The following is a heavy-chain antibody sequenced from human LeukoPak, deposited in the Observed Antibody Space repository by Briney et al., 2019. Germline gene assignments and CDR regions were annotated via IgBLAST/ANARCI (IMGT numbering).Heavy chain of an antibody. CDR2: ISGSGGST. Sequence: GGSLRPSCAASGFTFSSYAMSWVRQAPGKGLEWVSAISGSGGSTYYADSVKGRFTISRDNSKNTLYLQMNSLRAEDTAVYYCAKDRDAPSWVWESYRSQAFDYWGQGTLVTVSS. CDR1: GFTFSSYA. CDR3: AKDRDAPSWVWESYRSQAFDY. D-gene: IGHD3-16*02. V-gene: IGHV3-23*01. J-gene: IGHJ4*02.